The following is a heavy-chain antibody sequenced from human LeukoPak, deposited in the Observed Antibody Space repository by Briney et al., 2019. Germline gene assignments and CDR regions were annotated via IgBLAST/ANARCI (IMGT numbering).Heavy chain of an antibody. CDR2: IYYSGST. CDR1: GGSISSYY. D-gene: IGHD6-19*01. V-gene: IGHV4-59*12. J-gene: IGHJ5*02. CDR3: ARETGHSSGWNWFDP. Sequence: SETLTLTCIVSGGSISSYYWSWIRQPPGKGLEWIGYIYYSGSTNYNPSLKSRVTISVDTSKKQFSLKLSSVTAADTAVYYCARETGHSSGWNWFDPWGQGTLVTVSS.